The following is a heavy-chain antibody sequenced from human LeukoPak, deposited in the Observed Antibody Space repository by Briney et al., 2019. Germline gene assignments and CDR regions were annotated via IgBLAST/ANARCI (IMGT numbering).Heavy chain of an antibody. CDR2: ISSSSSTI. D-gene: IGHD3-10*01. CDR3: AREALYYYGSGSYYN. CDR1: GFTFSSYS. V-gene: IGHV3-48*02. Sequence: GGSLRLSCAASGFTFSSYSMNWVRQAPGKGLGWVSYISSSSSTIYYADSVKGRFTTSRDNAKNSLYLQMNSLRDEDTAVYYCAREALYYYGSGSYYNWGQGTLVTVSS. J-gene: IGHJ4*02.